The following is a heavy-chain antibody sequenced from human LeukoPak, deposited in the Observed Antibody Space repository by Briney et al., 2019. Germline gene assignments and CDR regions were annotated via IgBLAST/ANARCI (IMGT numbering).Heavy chain of an antibody. CDR2: VFHSGST. D-gene: IGHD3-3*01. CDR1: GYSISIGYY. Sequence: SETLSLTCSVTGYSISIGYYWGWIRQPPGKGLEWIGSVFHSGSTHYNPSLKSRATISVDRSKNQFSLKLNSVSAADTAVYYCARVFLYYYYYMDVWGKGTSVTVSS. J-gene: IGHJ6*03. CDR3: ARVFLYYYYYMDV. V-gene: IGHV4-38-2*02.